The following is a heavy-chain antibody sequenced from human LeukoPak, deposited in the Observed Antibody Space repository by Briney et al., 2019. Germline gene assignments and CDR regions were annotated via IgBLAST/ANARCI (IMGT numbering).Heavy chain of an antibody. V-gene: IGHV3-30*02. CDR1: GFTFSSYW. CDR2: IRYDGSNK. J-gene: IGHJ4*02. Sequence: GGSLRLSCAASGFTFSSYWMSWVRQAPGKGLEWVAFIRYDGSNKYYADSVKGRFTISRDNSKNTLYLQMNSLRTEDTAVYYCAKDSLRTLPAAPFDYWGQGTLVTVSS. CDR3: AKDSLRTLPAAPFDY. D-gene: IGHD2-2*01.